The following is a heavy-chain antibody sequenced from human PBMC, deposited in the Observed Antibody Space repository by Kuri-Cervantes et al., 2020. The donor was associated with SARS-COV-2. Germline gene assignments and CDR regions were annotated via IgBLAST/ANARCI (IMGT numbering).Heavy chain of an antibody. D-gene: IGHD6-19*01. V-gene: IGHV4-30-4*08. J-gene: IGHJ4*02. CDR2: IYYSGST. CDR1: GGSISSGDYY. Sequence: SETLSLTCTVSGGSISSGDYYWSWVRQPPGKGLEWIGYIYYSGSTYYNPSLKSRVTISVDTSKNQFSLKLSSVTAADTAVYYCARFGIAVARSVDYWGQGTLVTVSS. CDR3: ARFGIAVARSVDY.